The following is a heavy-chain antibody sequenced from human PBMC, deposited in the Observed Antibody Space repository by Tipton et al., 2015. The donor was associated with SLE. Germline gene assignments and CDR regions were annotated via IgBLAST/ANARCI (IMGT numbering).Heavy chain of an antibody. CDR3: ARDRVRDGDYWEDAFDI. D-gene: IGHD4-17*01. V-gene: IGHV4-4*07. J-gene: IGHJ3*02. CDR1: GGSISSYY. Sequence: TLSLTCTVSGGSISSYYWSWIRQPAGKGLEWIGYIYTSGSTNYNPSLKSRVTISVDTSKNQFSLKLSSVTAADTAVYYCARDRVRDGDYWEDAFDIWGQGAMGSVSS. CDR2: IYTSGST.